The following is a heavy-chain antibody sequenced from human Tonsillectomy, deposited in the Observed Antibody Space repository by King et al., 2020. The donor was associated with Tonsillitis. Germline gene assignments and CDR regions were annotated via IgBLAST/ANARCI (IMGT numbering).Heavy chain of an antibody. D-gene: IGHD3-10*01. CDR2: INPSSGRT. Sequence: VQLVESGSEVKKPGASVKVSCKPVGYTFTSYYIHWVRQAPGQGLEWMGLINPSSGRTNDTQRFRGRVTMTSDTSTRTVYMELTSLRSDDTAVYYCARERGFYASGGQHYFYYGMDVWGQGTPVTVSS. CDR3: ARERGFYASGGQHYFYYGMDV. V-gene: IGHV1-46*01. J-gene: IGHJ6*02. CDR1: GYTFTSYY.